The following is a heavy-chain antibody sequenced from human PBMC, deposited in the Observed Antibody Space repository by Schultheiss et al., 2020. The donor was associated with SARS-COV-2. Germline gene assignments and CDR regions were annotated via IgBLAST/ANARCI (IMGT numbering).Heavy chain of an antibody. J-gene: IGHJ4*02. Sequence: GGSLRLSRAASGFNLRNYWMDWVRQAPGKGLQWVANIKQDGSVEHYVDSVRGRFIISRDNAKNSLDLQMNSLRVDDTAVYYCVKEGEEMGTSWGQGTLVTVSS. CDR2: IKQDGSVE. CDR1: GFNLRNYW. D-gene: IGHD1-1*01. V-gene: IGHV3-7*03. CDR3: VKEGEEMGTS.